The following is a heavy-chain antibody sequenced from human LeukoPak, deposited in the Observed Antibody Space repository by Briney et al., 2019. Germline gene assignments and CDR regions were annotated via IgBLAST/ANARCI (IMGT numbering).Heavy chain of an antibody. CDR1: GLTLYNVW. J-gene: IGHJ4*02. CDR3: ARSDYGDYTGDY. Sequence: PGGSLRLSCAASGLTLYNVWMSWARQAPGKGLEWVAVISYDGSNKYYADSVKGRFTISRDNSKNTLYLQMNSLRAEDTAVYYCARSDYGDYTGDYWGQGTLVTVSS. V-gene: IGHV3-30-3*01. CDR2: ISYDGSNK. D-gene: IGHD4-17*01.